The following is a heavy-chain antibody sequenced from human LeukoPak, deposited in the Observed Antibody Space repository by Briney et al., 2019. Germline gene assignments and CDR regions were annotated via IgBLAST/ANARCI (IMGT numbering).Heavy chain of an antibody. D-gene: IGHD1-26*01. Sequence: SETLSLTCTVSGGSVSSSSYYWGWIRQPPGKGLEWIGSIYYSGSTYYNPSLKSRVTISVDTSKNQFSLKLSSVTAADTAVYYGARQYSGSFFFPDVLDYWGQGTLVTVSS. CDR1: GGSVSSSSYY. V-gene: IGHV4-39*01. CDR3: ARQYSGSFFFPDVLDY. CDR2: IYYSGST. J-gene: IGHJ4*02.